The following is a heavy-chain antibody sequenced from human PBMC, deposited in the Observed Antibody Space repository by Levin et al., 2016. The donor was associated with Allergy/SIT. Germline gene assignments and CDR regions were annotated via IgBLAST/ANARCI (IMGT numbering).Heavy chain of an antibody. J-gene: IGHJ6*02. CDR1: GGSISSYY. CDR2: IYTSGST. Sequence: SETLSLTCTVSGGSISSYYWSWIRQPAGKGLEWIGRIYTSGSTNYNPSLKSRVTMSVDTSKNQFSLKLSSVTAADTAVYYCARWNYDILTGWYYGMDVWGQGTTVTVSS. CDR3: ARWNYDILTGWYYGMDV. V-gene: IGHV4-4*07. D-gene: IGHD3-9*01.